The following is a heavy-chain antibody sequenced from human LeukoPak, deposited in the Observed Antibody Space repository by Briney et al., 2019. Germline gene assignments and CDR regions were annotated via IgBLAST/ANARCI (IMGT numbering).Heavy chain of an antibody. CDR1: GFTFSSYD. J-gene: IGHJ4*02. CDR3: ARAVGISYYLDY. D-gene: IGHD4-23*01. CDR2: ISYDGSNK. V-gene: IGHV3-30-3*01. Sequence: PGGSLRLSCAASGFTFSSYDMNWVRQAPGKGLEWVAVISYDGSNKYYADSVKGRFTISRDNSKNTLYVQMNSLRAEDTAVYYCARAVGISYYLDYWGQGTLVTVSS.